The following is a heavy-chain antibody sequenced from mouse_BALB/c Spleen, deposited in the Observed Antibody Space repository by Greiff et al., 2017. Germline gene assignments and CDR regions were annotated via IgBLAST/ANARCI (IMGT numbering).Heavy chain of an antibody. CDR2: ISNGGGST. J-gene: IGHJ3*01. CDR1: GFTFSSYT. V-gene: IGHV5-12-2*01. Sequence: EVQGVESGGGLVQPGGSLKLSCAASGFTFSSYTMSWVRQTPEKRLEWVAYISNGGGSTYYPDTVKGRFTISRDNAKNTLYLQMSSLKSEDTAMYYCARHIPFAYWGQGTLVTVSA. CDR3: ARHIPFAY.